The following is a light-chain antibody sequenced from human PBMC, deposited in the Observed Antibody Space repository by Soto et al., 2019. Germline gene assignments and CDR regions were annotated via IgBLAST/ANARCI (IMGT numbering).Light chain of an antibody. CDR2: EGS. CDR1: SSDVGSYNL. Sequence: QSARTQPASVSGSPGQSITISCTGTSSDVGSYNLVSWYQQHPGKAPKLMIYEGSKRPSGVSNRFSGSKSGNTASLTISGLQAEDEADYYCSSYTRSSIWVFGGGTKLTVL. CDR3: SSYTRSSIWV. J-gene: IGLJ3*02. V-gene: IGLV2-14*02.